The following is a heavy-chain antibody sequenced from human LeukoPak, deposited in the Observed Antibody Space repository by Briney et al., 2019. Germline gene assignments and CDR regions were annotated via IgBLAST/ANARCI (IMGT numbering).Heavy chain of an antibody. Sequence: GGSLRLSCAASGFTFSNAWMSWVRQAPGKGLEWVGRIKSKTDGGTTDYAAPVKGRFTISRDDSKNTLYLQMNSLKTEDTAVYYCTTLPGWGTYYFDYWGQGTLVTVSS. CDR2: IKSKTDGGTT. V-gene: IGHV3-15*01. CDR3: TTLPGWGTYYFDY. CDR1: GFTFSNAW. D-gene: IGHD1-1*01. J-gene: IGHJ4*02.